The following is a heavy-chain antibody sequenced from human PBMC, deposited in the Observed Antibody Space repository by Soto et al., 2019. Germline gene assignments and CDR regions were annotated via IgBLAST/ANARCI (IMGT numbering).Heavy chain of an antibody. D-gene: IGHD6-13*01. CDR3: ARGAAARAFDY. CDR2: INAGNGNT. Sequence: XSVKVSYKATGYTFTSYTMHLVRHAPGQRLEWMGWINAGNGNTKYSQKFQGRVTITRDTSASTAYMELRSLRSEDTAVYYCARGAAARAFDYWGQGTLVTVSS. V-gene: IGHV1-3*01. CDR1: GYTFTSYT. J-gene: IGHJ4*02.